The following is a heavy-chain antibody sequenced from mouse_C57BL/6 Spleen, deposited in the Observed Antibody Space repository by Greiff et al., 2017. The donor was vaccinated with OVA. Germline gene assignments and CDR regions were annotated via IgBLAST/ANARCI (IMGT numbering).Heavy chain of an antibody. D-gene: IGHD2-5*01. CDR2: IDPSDSYT. J-gene: IGHJ2*01. Sequence: QVQLQQPGAELVMPGASVKLSCKASGYTFTSYWMHWVKQRPGQGLEWIGEIDPSDSYTNYNQKFKGKSTLTVDNSSSTAYMQLSSLTSEDSAVDYGEREGSIITHYLDYWGKGTTLTVSS. CDR1: GYTFTSYW. CDR3: EREGSIITHYLDY. V-gene: IGHV1-69*01.